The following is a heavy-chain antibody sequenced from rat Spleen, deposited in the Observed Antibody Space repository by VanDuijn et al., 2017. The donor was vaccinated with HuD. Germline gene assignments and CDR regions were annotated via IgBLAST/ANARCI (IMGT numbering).Heavy chain of an antibody. CDR1: GFSLTSYN. J-gene: IGHJ2*01. CDR2: MRYNGDT. V-gene: IGHV2-63*01. Sequence: QVQLKESGPGLVQPSQTLSLTCTVSGFSLTSYNVHWVRQPPGKGLEWMGRMRYNGDTSYNSALKSRLSISRDTSKNQVFLKMNSLQTDDTGTYYCTRDIGYWGQGVMVTVSS. CDR3: TRDIGY.